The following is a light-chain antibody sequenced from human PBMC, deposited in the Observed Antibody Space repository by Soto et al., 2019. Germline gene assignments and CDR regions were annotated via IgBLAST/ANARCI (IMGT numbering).Light chain of an antibody. Sequence: DIVLTQSPDSLAVSLGERATINCKSSQSVLYTSSNKNSVAWYQQKPGQRPKLLIYWASTRESGVPDRFSGGGSGKEFTLTISSLQAEDVAVYYCQQHYSAPALTCGGGTKVEIK. CDR1: QSVLYTSSNKNS. CDR3: QQHYSAPALT. CDR2: WAS. V-gene: IGKV4-1*01. J-gene: IGKJ4*01.